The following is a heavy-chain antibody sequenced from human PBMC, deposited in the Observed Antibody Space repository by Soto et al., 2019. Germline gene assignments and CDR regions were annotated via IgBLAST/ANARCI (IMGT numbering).Heavy chain of an antibody. Sequence: ASVKVSCKASGYTFTSYGISWVRQAPGQGLEWMGWISAYNGNTNYAQKLQGRVTMTTDTSTSTAYMELRSLRSDDTAVYCCARVMRYYGSGSYGPVDYWGQGTLVTVSS. J-gene: IGHJ4*02. CDR3: ARVMRYYGSGSYGPVDY. CDR2: ISAYNGNT. D-gene: IGHD3-10*01. CDR1: GYTFTSYG. V-gene: IGHV1-18*01.